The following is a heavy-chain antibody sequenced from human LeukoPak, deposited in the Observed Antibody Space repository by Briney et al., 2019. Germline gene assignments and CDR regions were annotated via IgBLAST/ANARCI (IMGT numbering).Heavy chain of an antibody. CDR3: ASSAYCGGDCYPDDAFDI. CDR2: INPNSDGT. J-gene: IGHJ3*02. D-gene: IGHD2-21*02. CDR1: GYTFTGYY. Sequence: ASVKVSCKASGYTFTGYYMHWVRQAPGQGLEWMGWINPNSDGTNYAQKFQGRVTMTRDTSISTAYMELSRLRSDDTAVYYCASSAYCGGDCYPDDAFDIWGQGTMITVSS. V-gene: IGHV1-2*02.